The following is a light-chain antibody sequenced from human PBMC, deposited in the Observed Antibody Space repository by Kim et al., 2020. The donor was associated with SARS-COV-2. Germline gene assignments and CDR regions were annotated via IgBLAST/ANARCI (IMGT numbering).Light chain of an antibody. J-gene: IGKJ5*01. CDR3: QQYDNPPPT. CDR1: QDISNY. CDR2: DAS. Sequence: DIQMTQSPSSLSASVGDRVTITCQASQDISNYLNWYQQKPGKAPKLLIYDASNLETGVPSRFSGSGSGTDFTFTISSLQPEDIATYYCQQYDNPPPTFGRGTRLEIK. V-gene: IGKV1-33*01.